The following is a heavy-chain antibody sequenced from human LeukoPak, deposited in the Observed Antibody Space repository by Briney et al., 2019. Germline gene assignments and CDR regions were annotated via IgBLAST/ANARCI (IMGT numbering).Heavy chain of an antibody. CDR3: ASIAAAGSFDY. V-gene: IGHV3-53*01. J-gene: IGHJ4*02. CDR2: IYSGGST. CDR1: GFTVSSNY. D-gene: IGHD6-13*01. Sequence: GRSLRLSCAASGFTVSSNYMSWVRQAPGKGLEWVSVIYSGGSTYYADSVKGRFTISRDNSKNTLYLQMSSLRAEDTAVYYCASIAAAGSFDYWGQGTLVTVSS.